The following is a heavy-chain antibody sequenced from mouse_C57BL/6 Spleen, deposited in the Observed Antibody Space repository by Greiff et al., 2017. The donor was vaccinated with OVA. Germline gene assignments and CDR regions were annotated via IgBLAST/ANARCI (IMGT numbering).Heavy chain of an antibody. CDR3: ARKGDDYYAMDY. J-gene: IGHJ4*01. V-gene: IGHV2-2*01. CDR2: IWSGGST. CDR1: GFSLTSYG. Sequence: QVQLKESGPGLVQPSQSLSITCTVSGFSLTSYGVHWVRQSPGKGLEWLGVIWSGGSTDYNAAFISSLSISKDNSKSQVFFKMNSLQADDTAIYYCARKGDDYYAMDYWGQGTSVTVSS.